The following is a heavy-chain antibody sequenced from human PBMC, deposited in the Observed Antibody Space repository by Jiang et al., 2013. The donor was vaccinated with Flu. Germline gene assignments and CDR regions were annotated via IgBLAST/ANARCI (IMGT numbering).Heavy chain of an antibody. D-gene: IGHD2-2*02. Sequence: VLLKPSETLSLTCTVSGGSISSSSYYWGWIRQPPGKGLEWIGSIYYSGSTYKRPSLKSRVSISVDTSMNHFSLKLSSVTAADTAVYFCVSQLLYEGYYFDYWGQGTLVTVSS. CDR3: VSQLLYEGYYFDY. V-gene: IGHV4-39*02. CDR1: GGSISSSSYY. CDR2: IYYSGST. J-gene: IGHJ4*02.